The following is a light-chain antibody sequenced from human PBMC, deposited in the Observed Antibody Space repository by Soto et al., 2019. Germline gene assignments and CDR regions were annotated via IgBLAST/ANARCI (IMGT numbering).Light chain of an antibody. J-gene: IGKJ1*01. CDR3: QHHHRYSEA. CDR1: QNISSW. V-gene: IGKV1-5*03. CDR2: KES. Sequence: DIHMTHSPSTLGVAVGDRDTITCRASQNISSWLACYQQKPGKAPQLLIYKESTLTSGVQSRFSGSGYGTECTLTISSLQADDFATYYCQHHHRYSEAFGQGTKV.